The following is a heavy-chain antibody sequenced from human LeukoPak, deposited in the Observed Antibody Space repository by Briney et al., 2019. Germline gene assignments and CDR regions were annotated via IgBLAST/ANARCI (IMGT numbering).Heavy chain of an antibody. D-gene: IGHD3-10*01. CDR1: GYTFTSYY. J-gene: IGHJ6*03. V-gene: IGHV1-2*02. CDR3: AREGDYGSGSYSHYYYMDV. Sequence: ASVKVSCKASGYTFTSYYMHWVRQAPGQGLEWMGWINPNSGGTNYAQKFQGRVTMTRDTSISTAYMKLSRLRSDDTAVYYCAREGDYGSGSYSHYYYMDVWGKGTTVTVSS. CDR2: INPNSGGT.